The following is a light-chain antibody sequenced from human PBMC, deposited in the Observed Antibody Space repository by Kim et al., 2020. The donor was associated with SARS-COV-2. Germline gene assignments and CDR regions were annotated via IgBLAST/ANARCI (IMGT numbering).Light chain of an antibody. V-gene: IGKV3-20*01. J-gene: IGKJ1*01. CDR3: QQYNSLPST. CDR1: QSVSSNY. CDR2: GAS. Sequence: PGERATLSCRASQSVSSNYLAWYQQKPGQAPRLLIYGASSRATGIPDRFSGSGSGTDFTLTIDKLEPEDFAVYYCQQYNSLPSTFGQGTKVDIK.